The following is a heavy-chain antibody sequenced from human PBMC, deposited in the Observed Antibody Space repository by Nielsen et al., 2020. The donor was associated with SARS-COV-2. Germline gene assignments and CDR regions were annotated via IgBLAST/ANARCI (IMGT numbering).Heavy chain of an antibody. CDR1: GFTFSSYT. D-gene: IGHD6-13*01. CDR2: IRSNGGST. V-gene: IGHV3-64D*09. Sequence: GESLKISCSASGFTFSSYTMLWVRQAPGKGLEYVSAIRSNGGSTYYTDSVKGRFTISRDNSKNTLYLQMSSLRAEDTAVYHCVKGGYSSPAYWGQGTLVTVSS. J-gene: IGHJ4*02. CDR3: VKGGYSSPAY.